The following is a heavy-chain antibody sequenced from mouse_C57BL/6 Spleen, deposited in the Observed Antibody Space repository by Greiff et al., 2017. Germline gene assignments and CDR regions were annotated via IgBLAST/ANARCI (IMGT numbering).Heavy chain of an antibody. CDR2: IDPSDSYT. J-gene: IGHJ1*03. D-gene: IGHD1-1*01. CDR3: ARWGSSYRYFGG. V-gene: IGHV1-50*01. CDR1: GYTFTSYW. Sequence: QVQLQQPGAELVKPGASVKLSCKASGYTFTSYWMQWVKQRPGQGLEWIGEIDPSDSYTNYNQKFKGKATLTVDTSSSTAYMQLSSLTSEDSAVYYCARWGSSYRYFGGWGTGTTVTVSS.